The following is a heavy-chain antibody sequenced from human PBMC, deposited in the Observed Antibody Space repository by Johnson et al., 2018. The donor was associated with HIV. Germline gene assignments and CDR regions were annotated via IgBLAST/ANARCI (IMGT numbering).Heavy chain of an antibody. CDR3: AKGGCYDPYDAFDI. CDR1: GFSFDDYA. D-gene: IGHD5-12*01. V-gene: IGHV3-9*01. CDR2: ISWNSGSI. J-gene: IGHJ3*02. Sequence: VQLVESGGGMVQPGRSLRLSCAASGFSFDDYAMHWVRQAPGKGLEWVSGISWNSGSIGYVDSVKGRFTISRDNAKNSLYLQMNSLRVEDTALYYCAKGGCYDPYDAFDIWGQGTMGTVSS.